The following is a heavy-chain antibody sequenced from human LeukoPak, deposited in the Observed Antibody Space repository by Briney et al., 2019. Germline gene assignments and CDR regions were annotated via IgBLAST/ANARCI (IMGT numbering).Heavy chain of an antibody. D-gene: IGHD2-15*01. CDR3: AKDLGYTPRWFDP. CDR2: IKYDGSNK. CDR1: GFIFNSYG. J-gene: IGHJ5*02. Sequence: GGSLRLSCAASGFIFNSYGMHWVRQAPGKGLEWVTFIKYDGSNKYYADFVKGRFTVSRDNSKNTLYLQMNSLRTEDTAIYYCAKDLGYTPRWFDPWGQGTLVTVSS. V-gene: IGHV3-30*02.